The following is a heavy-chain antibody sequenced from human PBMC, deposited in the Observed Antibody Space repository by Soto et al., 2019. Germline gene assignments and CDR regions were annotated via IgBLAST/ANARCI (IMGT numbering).Heavy chain of an antibody. CDR1: GYTLTELS. J-gene: IGHJ6*02. D-gene: IGHD6-13*01. V-gene: IGHV1-24*01. Sequence: ASVKVSCKVSGYTLTELSMHWVRQAPGKGLDWMGGFDPEDGETIYAQKFQGRVTMTEDTSTDTAYMELSSLRSEDTAVYYCAGDKMVAAAGRGLVNYYYYGMDVWGQGTTVTVSS. CDR3: AGDKMVAAAGRGLVNYYYYGMDV. CDR2: FDPEDGET.